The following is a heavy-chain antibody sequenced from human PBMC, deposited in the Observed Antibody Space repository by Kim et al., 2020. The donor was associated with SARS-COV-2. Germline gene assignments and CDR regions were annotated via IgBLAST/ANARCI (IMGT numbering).Heavy chain of an antibody. D-gene: IGHD1-20*01. Sequence: AQKFQGRVTITADESTSTAYMERSSMRSEDTAVYYCARVKGLTGTTSIDYWGQGTLVTVSS. CDR3: ARVKGLTGTTSIDY. V-gene: IGHV1-69*01. J-gene: IGHJ4*02.